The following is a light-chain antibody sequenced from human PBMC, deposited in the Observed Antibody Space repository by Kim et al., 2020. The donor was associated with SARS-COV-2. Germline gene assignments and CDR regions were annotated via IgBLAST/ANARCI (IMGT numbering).Light chain of an antibody. Sequence: PVERSPLSSRASQNIDTYLAWYQQRPDQAPRLLVYDASNSATGVPDRFSGSGSGTDFTLTISSLEPEDFSLYYCQQRNSWPPAVTFGGGTKVDIK. V-gene: IGKV3-11*01. CDR2: DAS. CDR3: QQRNSWPPAVT. CDR1: QNIDTY. J-gene: IGKJ4*01.